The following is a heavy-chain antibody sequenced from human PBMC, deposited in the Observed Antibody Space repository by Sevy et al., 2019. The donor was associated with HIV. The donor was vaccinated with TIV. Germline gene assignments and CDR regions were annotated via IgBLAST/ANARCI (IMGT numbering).Heavy chain of an antibody. CDR1: GFTFSSYG. CDR3: AKDRTPTYGSGSYYNY. Sequence: GSLRLSCAASGFTFSSYGMHWVRQAPGKGLEWVAVISYDGSNKYYADSVKGRFTISRDNSKNTLYLQMNSLRAEDTAVYYCAKDRTPTYGSGSYYNYWGQGTLVTVSS. CDR2: ISYDGSNK. J-gene: IGHJ4*02. D-gene: IGHD3-10*01. V-gene: IGHV3-30*18.